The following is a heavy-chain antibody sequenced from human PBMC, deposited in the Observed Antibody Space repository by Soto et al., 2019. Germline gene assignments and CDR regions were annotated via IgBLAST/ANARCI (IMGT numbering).Heavy chain of an antibody. J-gene: IGHJ4*02. CDR3: AGQYSSSSVEF. Sequence: QVQLVESGGGLVKPGGSLRLSCAASEFTFSDYYMNWIRQAPGKGLEWVSYISSGAITIYYADSVKGRFTISRDNAKNSLYLQMNSLRAEDTAVYYCAGQYSSSSVEFWGQGTLVTVSS. CDR2: ISSGAITI. V-gene: IGHV3-11*01. D-gene: IGHD6-6*01. CDR1: EFTFSDYY.